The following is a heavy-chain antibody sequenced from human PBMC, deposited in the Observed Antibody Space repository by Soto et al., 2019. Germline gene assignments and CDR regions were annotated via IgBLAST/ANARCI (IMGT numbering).Heavy chain of an antibody. J-gene: IGHJ5*02. V-gene: IGHV3-23*01. Sequence: EVQLLESGGGLVQPGGSLRLSCAASGFSFSSYVMTWVRQAPGRGPEWVSAISRSGGSTYYADSVKGRFTISRDNSKNTLYLQLNSLRAEDTAVYYCATVPRTSETRLDPWGQGTLVTVSS. CDR1: GFSFSSYV. CDR2: ISRSGGST. CDR3: ATVPRTSETRLDP. D-gene: IGHD2-2*01.